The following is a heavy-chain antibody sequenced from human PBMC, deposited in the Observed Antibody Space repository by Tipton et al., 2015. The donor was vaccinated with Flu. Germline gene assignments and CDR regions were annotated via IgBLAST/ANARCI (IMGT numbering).Heavy chain of an antibody. CDR3: ARGAPFVNFDY. Sequence: QLVQSGGGLVKPGGSLRLSCAASKFTFSNYYMSWIRQAPGKGLEWVSYIGSNDDIIYYADSVKGRFTISRDNAKNSLFLQMNSLRAGDTAVYFCARGAPFVNFDYWGQGTLVTVSS. CDR2: IGSNDDII. CDR1: KFTFSNYY. V-gene: IGHV3-11*01. D-gene: IGHD3-16*02. J-gene: IGHJ4*02.